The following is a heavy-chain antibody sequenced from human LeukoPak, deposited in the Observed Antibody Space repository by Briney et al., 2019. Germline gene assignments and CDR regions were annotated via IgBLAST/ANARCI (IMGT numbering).Heavy chain of an antibody. Sequence: PSETLSLTCAVYGGSFSGYYWSWIRQPPGKGLEWIGEINHSGSTNYNPSLKSRVTISVDTSKNQFSLKLSSVTAADTAVYYCVRRRSLRPPRSDYWGQGTLVTVSS. CDR1: GGSFSGYY. V-gene: IGHV4-34*01. CDR2: INHSGST. J-gene: IGHJ4*02. CDR3: VRRRSLRPPRSDY. D-gene: IGHD3-16*01.